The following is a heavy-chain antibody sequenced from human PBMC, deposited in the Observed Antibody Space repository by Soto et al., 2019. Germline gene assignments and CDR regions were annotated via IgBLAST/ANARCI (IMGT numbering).Heavy chain of an antibody. CDR2: ISSSSYI. CDR3: ARDLLHDTPMVASACDI. D-gene: IGHD5-18*01. V-gene: IGHV3-21*01. Sequence: GASMRLFCAPSGSTLSGYSMNWVRQAPGKGLEWVSSISSSSYIYYADSVKGRFTISRDNAKNSLDLQMNSLRAEDRAVYYCARDLLHDTPMVASACDIWGQGTMVTVSS. J-gene: IGHJ3*02. CDR1: GSTLSGYS.